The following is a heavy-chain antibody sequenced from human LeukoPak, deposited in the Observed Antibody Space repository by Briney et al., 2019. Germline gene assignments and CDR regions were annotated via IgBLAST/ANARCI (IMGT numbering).Heavy chain of an antibody. CDR3: ARKGIITMVRGTLSPYFDY. Sequence: PSETLSLTCTVSGGSISSSSYYWGWIRQPPGKGLEWIGSIYYSGSTYYNPSLKSRVTISVDTSKNQFSLKLSSVTAADTAVYYCARKGIITMVRGTLSPYFDYWGQGTLVTVSS. CDR2: IYYSGST. D-gene: IGHD3-10*01. V-gene: IGHV4-39*01. CDR1: GGSISSSSYY. J-gene: IGHJ4*02.